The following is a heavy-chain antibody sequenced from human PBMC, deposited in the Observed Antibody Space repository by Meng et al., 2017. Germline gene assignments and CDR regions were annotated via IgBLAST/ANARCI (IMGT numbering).Heavy chain of an antibody. D-gene: IGHD3-16*01. CDR3: SSGGLWLGPKNFDY. CDR2: IYHSGST. CDR1: GGSVGSGYW. V-gene: IGHV4-4*02. Sequence: VLLQQTCRCGVLMSGIVAPPCGVSGGSVGSGYWWGWFCQHPGRGLEWIGEIYHSGSTNDNPSLKSRVTISVDKSKNQFSLKLSSVIAADTAVYYCSSGGLWLGPKNFDYWGQGTLVTVSS. J-gene: IGHJ4*02.